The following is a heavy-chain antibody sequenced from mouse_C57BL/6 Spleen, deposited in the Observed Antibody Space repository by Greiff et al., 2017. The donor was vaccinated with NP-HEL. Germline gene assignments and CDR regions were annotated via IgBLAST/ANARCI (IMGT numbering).Heavy chain of an antibody. J-gene: IGHJ2*01. CDR2: IWGDGST. CDR3: ARQNWDRSYYFGD. D-gene: IGHD4-1*01. CDR1: GFSLTSYG. V-gene: IGHV2-3*01. Sequence: VQVVESGPGLVAPSQSLSITCTVSGFSLTSYGVSWVRQPPGKGLEWLGVIWGDGSTNYHSALLSSLSISKENSKSQVFLKLNRLQTDETATYYCARQNWDRSYYFGDWGQGTTLTVSS.